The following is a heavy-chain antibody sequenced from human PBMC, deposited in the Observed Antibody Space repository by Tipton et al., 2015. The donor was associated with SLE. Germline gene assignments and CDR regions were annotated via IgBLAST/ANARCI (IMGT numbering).Heavy chain of an antibody. CDR1: GGSVTTSGYF. J-gene: IGHJ3*02. CDR3: ARGPNWGLDDAFDI. Sequence: TLSLTCTVSGGSVTTSGYFWSWVRQHRGKGLEWIGCISYDGRTKYNPSLKSRLIISLDTSKNQFSLRLSSVTAADTAVYFCARGPNWGLDDAFDIWGQGTMVPVSS. V-gene: IGHV4-31*03. D-gene: IGHD7-27*01. CDR2: ISYDGRT.